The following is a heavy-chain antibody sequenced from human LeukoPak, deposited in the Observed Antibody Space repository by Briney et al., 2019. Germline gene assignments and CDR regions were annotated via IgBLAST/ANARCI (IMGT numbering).Heavy chain of an antibody. CDR1: GGSIGTYY. V-gene: IGHV4-59*01. J-gene: IGHJ5*02. D-gene: IGHD3-10*01. Sequence: SETLSLTCTVSGGSIGTYYWSWFRQPPGQGLEWIGYVYYSGNTEYNPSLKSRVTISVDTSKNQFSLKLSSVTAADTAVYYCARAKLLWFGEAASGFDPWGQGTLVTVST. CDR3: ARAKLLWFGEAASGFDP. CDR2: VYYSGNT.